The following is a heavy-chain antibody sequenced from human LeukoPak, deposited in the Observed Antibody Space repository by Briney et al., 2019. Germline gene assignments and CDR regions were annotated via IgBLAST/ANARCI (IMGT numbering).Heavy chain of an antibody. D-gene: IGHD2-15*01. Sequence: PSETLPLTCAVSGYSISSGYYWGWIRQPPGKGLEWIGSIYHSGSTYYNPSLKSRVTISVDTSKNQFSLKLSSVTAADTAVYYCARRPKGYCSGGSCYPFDYWGQGTLVTVSS. CDR2: IYHSGST. CDR3: ARRPKGYCSGGSCYPFDY. V-gene: IGHV4-38-2*01. J-gene: IGHJ4*02. CDR1: GYSISSGYY.